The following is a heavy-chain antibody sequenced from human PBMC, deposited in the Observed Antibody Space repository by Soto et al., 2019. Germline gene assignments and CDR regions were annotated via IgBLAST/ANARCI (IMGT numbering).Heavy chain of an antibody. D-gene: IGHD6-13*01. J-gene: IGHJ5*02. CDR1: GYTFTSYG. CDR3: VRRHVSATGIDWFDP. CDR2: INAANGDT. Sequence: VTVSCKASGYTFTSYGIHWVRQAPGQRLEWMGWINAANGDTIYSPKFQGRVTITRDTSASTAYMELSSLRSEDTALYYCVRRHVSATGIDWFDPWGQGTLVTVSS. V-gene: IGHV1-3*01.